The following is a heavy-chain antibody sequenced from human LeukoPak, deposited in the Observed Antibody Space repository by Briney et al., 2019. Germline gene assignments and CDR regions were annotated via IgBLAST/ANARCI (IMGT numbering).Heavy chain of an antibody. V-gene: IGHV4-59*08. J-gene: IGHJ4*02. CDR2: IYYSGST. D-gene: IGHD3-22*01. CDR3: ARLQRVGNSVYYCDY. CDR1: GGSISSYY. Sequence: PSETLSLTCTASGGSISSYYWSWIRQPPGKGLEWIAYIYYSGSTNYSPSLKSRLTISVDTSKNQFSLKLSSVTAADTAVYFCARLQRVGNSVYYCDYWGQGTLVTVSS.